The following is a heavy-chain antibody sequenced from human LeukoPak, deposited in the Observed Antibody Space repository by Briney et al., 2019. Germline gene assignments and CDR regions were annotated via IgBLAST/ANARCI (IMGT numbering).Heavy chain of an antibody. Sequence: PSETLSLTCAVYGGSFSGYYWSWIRQLPGKGLEWIGEINHSGSTNYNPSLKSRVTISVDTSKNQFSLKLSSVTAADTAVYYCARSRGYSYGYSWFDPWGQGTLVTVSS. V-gene: IGHV4-34*01. J-gene: IGHJ5*02. CDR1: GGSFSGYY. CDR2: INHSGST. D-gene: IGHD5-18*01. CDR3: ARSRGYSYGYSWFDP.